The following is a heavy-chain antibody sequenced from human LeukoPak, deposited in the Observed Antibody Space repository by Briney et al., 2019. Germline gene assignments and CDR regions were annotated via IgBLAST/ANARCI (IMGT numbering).Heavy chain of an antibody. CDR2: INPNSGGT. D-gene: IGHD6-13*01. Sequence: ASVKVSCKASGYTFTGYYMHWVRQAPGQGLEWMGWINPNSGGTNCAQKFQGRVTMTRDTSISTAYMELSRLRSDDTAVYYCAREIPYSSSWHVGYWGQGTLVTVSS. CDR1: GYTFTGYY. V-gene: IGHV1-2*02. CDR3: AREIPYSSSWHVGY. J-gene: IGHJ4*02.